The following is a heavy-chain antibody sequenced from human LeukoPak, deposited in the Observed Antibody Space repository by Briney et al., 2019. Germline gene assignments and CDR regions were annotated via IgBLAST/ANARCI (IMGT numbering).Heavy chain of an antibody. D-gene: IGHD4-17*01. V-gene: IGHV4-39*01. J-gene: IGHJ4*02. Sequence: SETLSLTCTVSGGSISSSSYYWGWIRQPPGKGPEWIGSIYYSGSTYYNPSLKSRVTISVDTSKNQFSLKLSSVTAADAAVYYCARQLTTVPTPDYWGQGTLVTVSS. CDR3: ARQLTTVPTPDY. CDR2: IYYSGST. CDR1: GGSISSSSYY.